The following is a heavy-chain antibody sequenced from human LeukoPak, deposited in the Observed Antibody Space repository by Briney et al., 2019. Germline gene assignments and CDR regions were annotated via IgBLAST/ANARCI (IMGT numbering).Heavy chain of an antibody. CDR2: IYYSGST. CDR1: GYSISSGYL. J-gene: IGHJ4*02. Sequence: PSETLSLTCTVSGYSISSGYLWGWIRQPPGKGLEWIGYIYYSGSTNYNPSLKSRVTISVDTSKNQFSLKLSSVTAADTAVYYCARESGNYYGSGSVVDYWGQGTLVTVSS. D-gene: IGHD3-10*01. V-gene: IGHV4-61*01. CDR3: ARESGNYYGSGSVVDY.